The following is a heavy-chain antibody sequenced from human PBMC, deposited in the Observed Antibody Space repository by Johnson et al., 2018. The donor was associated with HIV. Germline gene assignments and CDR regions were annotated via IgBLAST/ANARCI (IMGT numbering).Heavy chain of an antibody. J-gene: IGHJ3*02. D-gene: IGHD3-3*01. CDR1: GFTFSSYP. CDR3: ASDSQGPHFGVVMKGDGFDI. V-gene: IGHV3-30*04. CDR2: ISYDGNNK. Sequence: QVQLVESGGGVVQPGRSQRLSCAASGFTFSSYPMHWVRQAPGKGLEWVAVISYDGNNKYYADSVRGRFTISRDNSKNTVYLQMNSLRAEDTAVYYCASDSQGPHFGVVMKGDGFDIWGQGTMVTVSS.